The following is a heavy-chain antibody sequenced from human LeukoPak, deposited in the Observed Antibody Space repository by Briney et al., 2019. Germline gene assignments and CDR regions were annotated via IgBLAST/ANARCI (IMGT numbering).Heavy chain of an antibody. CDR1: GGSISSYY. V-gene: IGHV4-59*01. CDR2: IYYSGST. CDR3: ARGYFWSGIKIDY. Sequence: PSETLSLTCTVSGGSISSYYWSWIRQPPGKGLEWIGYIYYSGSTNYNPSLKSRVTISVDTSKNQFSLKLSSVTAADTAVYYCARGYFWSGIKIDYWGQGTLVTVSS. J-gene: IGHJ4*02. D-gene: IGHD3-3*01.